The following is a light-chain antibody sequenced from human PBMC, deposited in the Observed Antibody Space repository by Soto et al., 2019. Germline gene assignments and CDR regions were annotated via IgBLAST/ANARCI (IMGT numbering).Light chain of an antibody. V-gene: IGKV4-1*01. CDR3: QQYYRTPRT. Sequence: DIVMTQSRDSLAVSLGERATINCKSSRSVLYSANNKNYLAWYQQKPGQPPKLLIFWASTRDSGVPDRFSGSGSATDFTLTISSLQAEDVAVYYCQQYYRTPRTFGQGTKVEIK. CDR1: RSVLYSANNKNY. CDR2: WAS. J-gene: IGKJ1*01.